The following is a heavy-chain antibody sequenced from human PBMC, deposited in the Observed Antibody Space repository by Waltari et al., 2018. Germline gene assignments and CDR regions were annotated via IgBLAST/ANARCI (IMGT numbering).Heavy chain of an antibody. Sequence: QVQLVESGGGVVHPGKSLRLSCTASGFSLSDNAMHWIRQAPGKGLGGVTISLWNGKNNYYADSLKGRFTVSRDNSKNTLFLEMFGLTPDDTAMYYCARGPLRYFDLWGRGTLVSVSS. CDR3: ARGPLRYFDL. CDR2: SLWNGKNN. J-gene: IGHJ2*01. CDR1: GFSLSDNA. V-gene: IGHV3-30*03.